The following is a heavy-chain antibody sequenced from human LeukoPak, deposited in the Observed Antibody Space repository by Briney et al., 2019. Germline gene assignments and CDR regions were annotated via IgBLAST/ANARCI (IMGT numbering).Heavy chain of an antibody. D-gene: IGHD6-13*01. CDR2: IKQDGSEK. Sequence: GGSLRLSCAASGFTFSSYWMSWVRQAPGKGLEWVANIKQDGSEKYYVDSVKGRFTISRDNAKNSLYLQLNSLRAEDTAVFYCARGEDSSWYPYYYYYGMDVWGQGTTVTVSS. J-gene: IGHJ6*02. V-gene: IGHV3-7*01. CDR1: GFTFSSYW. CDR3: ARGEDSSWYPYYYYYGMDV.